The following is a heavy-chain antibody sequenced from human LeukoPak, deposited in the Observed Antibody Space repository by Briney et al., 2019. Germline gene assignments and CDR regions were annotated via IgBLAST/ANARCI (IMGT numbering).Heavy chain of an antibody. D-gene: IGHD3-10*01. J-gene: IGHJ4*02. V-gene: IGHV4-59*06. Sequence: PSETLSLTCSVSGGPISGYYWSWIRQPPGKGLEWIGYIYYSGSTYYNPSLKGRVTISVDTSKNQFSLKLSSVTAADTAVYFCARHAYYYGSGSYYFDYWGQGTLVTVSS. CDR3: ARHAYYYGSGSYYFDY. CDR2: IYYSGST. CDR1: GGPISGYY.